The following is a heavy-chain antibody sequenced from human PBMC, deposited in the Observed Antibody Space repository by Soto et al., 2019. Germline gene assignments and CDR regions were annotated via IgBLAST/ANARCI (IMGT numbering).Heavy chain of an antibody. CDR1: GFTFSSYG. CDR3: AKDRLLRYSSGLGSFDY. Sequence: GGSLRLSCAASGFTFSSYGMHWVRQAPGKGLEWVAVISYDGSNKYYADSVKGRFTISRDNSKNTLYLQMNSLRAEDTAVYYCAKDRLLRYSSGLGSFDYWGQGTLVTVSS. D-gene: IGHD6-19*01. CDR2: ISYDGSNK. J-gene: IGHJ4*02. V-gene: IGHV3-30*18.